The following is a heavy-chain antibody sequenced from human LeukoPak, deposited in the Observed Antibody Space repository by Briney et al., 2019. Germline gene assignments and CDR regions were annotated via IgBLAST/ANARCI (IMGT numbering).Heavy chain of an antibody. V-gene: IGHV4-34*01. J-gene: IGHJ3*02. CDR3: ASSSRGAFDI. Sequence: ETSETLSLTCAVYGGSFSGYYWSWIRQPPGKGLEWIGEINHSGSTNHNPSLKSRVTISVDTSKNQFSLKLSSVTAADTAVYYCASSSRGAFDIWGQGTMVTVSS. CDR2: INHSGST. CDR1: GGSFSGYY. D-gene: IGHD3-10*01.